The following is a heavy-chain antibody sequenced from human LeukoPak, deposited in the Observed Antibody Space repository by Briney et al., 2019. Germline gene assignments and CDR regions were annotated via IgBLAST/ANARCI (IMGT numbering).Heavy chain of an antibody. D-gene: IGHD3-22*01. CDR3: ARAAYYYDSSGYLSSLDAFDI. V-gene: IGHV1-18*01. J-gene: IGHJ3*02. Sequence: ASVKVSCKASGYTFTSYDINWVRQATGQGLEWMGWMNPNSGNTNYAQKLQGRVTMTTDTSTSTAYMELRSLRSDDTAVYYCARAAYYYDSSGYLSSLDAFDIWGQGTMVTVSS. CDR2: MNPNSGNT. CDR1: GYTFTSYD.